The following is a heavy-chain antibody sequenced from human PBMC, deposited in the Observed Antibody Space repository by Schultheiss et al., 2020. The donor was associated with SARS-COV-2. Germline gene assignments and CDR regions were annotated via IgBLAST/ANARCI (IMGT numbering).Heavy chain of an antibody. CDR3: AKDWGSGWRGYYGMDV. D-gene: IGHD6-19*01. Sequence: GGSLRLSCAASGFTFSSYAMSWVRQAPGKGLEWVSAISGSGGSTYYADSVKGRFTISRDNSKNTLYLQMNSLRAEHTAVYYCAKDWGSGWRGYYGMDVWGQGTTVTVSS. CDR1: GFTFSSYA. CDR2: ISGSGGST. V-gene: IGHV3-23*01. J-gene: IGHJ6*02.